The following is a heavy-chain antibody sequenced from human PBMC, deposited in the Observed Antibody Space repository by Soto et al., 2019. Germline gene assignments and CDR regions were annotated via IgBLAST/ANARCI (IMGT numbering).Heavy chain of an antibody. D-gene: IGHD5-18*01. CDR1: GFTFSSYS. CDR3: AREVRDTAVADFDY. Sequence: EVQLVESGGGLVQPGGSLRLSCAASGFTFSSYSMNWVRQAPGKGLEWLSYISSSISTMHYADSVKGRFTISRDNAKNSLYVQINSPRDEDTAVYYCAREVRDTAVADFDYWGQGTLVTVSS. V-gene: IGHV3-48*02. J-gene: IGHJ4*02. CDR2: ISSSISTM.